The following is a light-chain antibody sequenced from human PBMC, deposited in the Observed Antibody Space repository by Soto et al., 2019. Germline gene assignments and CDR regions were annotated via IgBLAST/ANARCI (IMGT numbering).Light chain of an antibody. CDR1: QSVTSN. CDR2: GAS. Sequence: EIVMTQSPATLSVSPGERATISCRASQSVTSNLAWYQQKSGQAPRLLIYGASTRATGIPARFSGSGSGTEFSLTISSLQSEDFAVYFCQQYNNWPPWTFGQGTKVEI. J-gene: IGKJ1*01. V-gene: IGKV3-15*01. CDR3: QQYNNWPPWT.